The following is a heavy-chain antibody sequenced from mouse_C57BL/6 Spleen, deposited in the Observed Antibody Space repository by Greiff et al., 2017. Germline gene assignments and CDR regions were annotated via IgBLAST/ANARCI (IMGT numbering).Heavy chain of an antibody. CDR2: FIPNNGGP. CDR1: GYTFTAYT. D-gene: IGHD1-1*01. Sequence: VQLQQSGPELVKPGASVKIPCKASGYTFTAYTMAWVKQSHGKSLEWIGDFIPNNGGPISNQKFKGKAPLTVDKSSSTDYMELRSLTSEDTAVYYCARWPSYYGSAYWGQGTLGTVAA. CDR3: ARWPSYYGSAY. J-gene: IGHJ3*01. V-gene: IGHV1-18*01.